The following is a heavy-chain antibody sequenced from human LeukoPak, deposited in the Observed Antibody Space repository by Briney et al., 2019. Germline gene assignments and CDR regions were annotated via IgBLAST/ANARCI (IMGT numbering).Heavy chain of an antibody. CDR2: IYYSGST. CDR1: GGSISSYY. D-gene: IGHD1-7*01. V-gene: IGHV4-39*07. CDR3: AKERARITGTYFDY. J-gene: IGHJ4*02. Sequence: SETLSLTCTVSGGSISSYYWGWIRQPPGKGLEWIGSIYYSGSTYYNPSLKSRVTISVDTSKNQFSLKLSSVTAADTAVYYCAKERARITGTYFDYWGQGTLVTVSS.